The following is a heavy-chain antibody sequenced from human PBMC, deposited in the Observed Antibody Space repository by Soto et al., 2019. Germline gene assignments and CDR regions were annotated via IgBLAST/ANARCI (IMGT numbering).Heavy chain of an antibody. CDR1: GGSISSYY. J-gene: IGHJ6*02. D-gene: IGHD4-4*01. Sequence: SETLSLTCTVSGGSISSYYWSWIRQPPGKGLEWIGYIYYSGSTNYNPSLKSRVTISVDTSKNQFSLKLSSVTAADTAVYYCARGPEVGSNYYYYYYGMDVWGQGTTVTVSS. CDR3: ARGPEVGSNYYYYYYGMDV. CDR2: IYYSGST. V-gene: IGHV4-59*01.